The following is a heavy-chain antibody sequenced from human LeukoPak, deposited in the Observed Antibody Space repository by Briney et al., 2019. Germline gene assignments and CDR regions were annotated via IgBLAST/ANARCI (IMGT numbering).Heavy chain of an antibody. J-gene: IGHJ4*02. D-gene: IGHD6-13*01. CDR1: GYTFTGYY. CDR2: INPNSGGT. CDR3: ARATAGTSLFVIRNFDY. V-gene: IGHV1-2*04. Sequence: ASVKVSCKASGYTFTGYYMHWVRQAPGQGLEWMGWINPNSGGTNYAQKFQGWVTMTRDTSTSTVYMELSSLRSEDTAVYYCARATAGTSLFVIRNFDYWGQGTLVTVSS.